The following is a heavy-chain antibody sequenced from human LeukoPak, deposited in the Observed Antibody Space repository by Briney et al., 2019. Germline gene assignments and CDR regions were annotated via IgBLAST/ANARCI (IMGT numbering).Heavy chain of an antibody. J-gene: IGHJ6*03. D-gene: IGHD3-22*01. CDR2: IRHDGSNK. CDR1: GFTFSSYG. Sequence: PGGSLRLSCAASGFTFSSYGMHWVRQAPGKGLEWVAFIRHDGSNKYYADSVKGRFTISRDNSKNTLYLQMNSLRAGDTAVYYCAKGSILVVITRDHYMAVWGKGTTVTISS. V-gene: IGHV3-30*02. CDR3: AKGSILVVITRDHYMAV.